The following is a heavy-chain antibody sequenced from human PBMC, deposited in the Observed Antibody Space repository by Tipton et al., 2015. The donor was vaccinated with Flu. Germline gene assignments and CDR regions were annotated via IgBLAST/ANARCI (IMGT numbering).Heavy chain of an antibody. CDR2: IWYDGSNK. CDR1: GFTFSSYA. J-gene: IGHJ4*02. CDR3: ARGYDILTDGGGYFDY. V-gene: IGHV3-33*01. Sequence: SLRLSCAASGFTFSSYAMHWVRQAPGKGLEWVAGIWYDGSNKYYADSVKGRFTISRDNSKNTLYLQMNSLRAEGTAVYYCARGYDILTDGGGYFDYWGQGTLVTVSS. D-gene: IGHD3-9*01.